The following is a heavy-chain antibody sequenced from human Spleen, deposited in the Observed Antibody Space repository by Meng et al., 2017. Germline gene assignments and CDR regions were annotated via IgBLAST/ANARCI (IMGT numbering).Heavy chain of an antibody. CDR1: GFTFSDYY. D-gene: IGHD3-16*02. CDR3: AHRVWGSYRFPEEDY. J-gene: IGHJ4*02. V-gene: IGHV3-11*01. CDR2: ISSSGSTI. Sequence: GESLKISCSASGFTFSDYYMSWIRQAPGKGLEWVSYISSSGSTIYYADSVKGRFTISRDNAKNSLYLQMNSLRAEDTAMYYCAHRVWGSYRFPEEDYWGQGTLVTVSS.